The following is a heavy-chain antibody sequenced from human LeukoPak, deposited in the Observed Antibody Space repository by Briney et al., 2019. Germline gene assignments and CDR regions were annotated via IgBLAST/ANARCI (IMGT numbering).Heavy chain of an antibody. J-gene: IGHJ6*02. V-gene: IGHV1-69*04. Sequence: SVKVSCKASGGTFSSYAISWVRQAPGQGLEWMGRIIPILGIANYAQKFQGRVTITADKSTSTAYMELSSLRSEDTAVYYCARVEGSSSWYEEGYYYYYGMDVWGQGTTVTVSS. CDR3: ARVEGSSSWYEEGYYYYYGMDV. D-gene: IGHD6-13*01. CDR1: GGTFSSYA. CDR2: IIPILGIA.